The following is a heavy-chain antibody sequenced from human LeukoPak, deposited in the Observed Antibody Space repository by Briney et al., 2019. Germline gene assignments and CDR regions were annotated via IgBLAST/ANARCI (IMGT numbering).Heavy chain of an antibody. J-gene: IGHJ4*02. D-gene: IGHD2-2*01. Sequence: GGSLRLSCAASGFTVSSNYMSWVRQAPGKGLEWISIIHSGGNIYYADSVKGRFTISRDNSKNTLYLQMNSLRAEDTAVYYCARGGTSWFDFWGQGTLVTVSS. CDR2: IHSGGNI. CDR3: ARGGTSWFDF. V-gene: IGHV3-53*01. CDR1: GFTVSSNY.